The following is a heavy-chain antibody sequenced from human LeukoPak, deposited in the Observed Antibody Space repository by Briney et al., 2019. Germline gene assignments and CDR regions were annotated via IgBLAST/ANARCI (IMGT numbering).Heavy chain of an antibody. J-gene: IGHJ6*03. Sequence: SQTLSLTCTVSGGSISSGSYYWSWIRQPAGKGLEWIGRIYTSGSTNYNPSLKSRVTISVDTSKNQCSLKLSSVTAADTAVYYCAGVGGAGYYYYMDVWGKGTTVTVSS. V-gene: IGHV4-61*02. CDR2: IYTSGST. CDR1: GGSISSGSYY. D-gene: IGHD2-21*01. CDR3: AGVGGAGYYYYMDV.